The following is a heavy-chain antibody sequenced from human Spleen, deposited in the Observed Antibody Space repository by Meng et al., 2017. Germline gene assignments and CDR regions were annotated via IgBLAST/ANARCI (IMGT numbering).Heavy chain of an antibody. CDR3: ARDRNDYGSHYFDY. CDR2: VYHRGDT. Sequence: QVQLQESGPGLVKPSGTLSLTCTVSGDSISSDIWWSWVRQPPGKGLEWIGEVYHRGDTNYNPSLKSRVTISVDTSKNQFSLKLSSVTAADTAVYYCARDRNDYGSHYFDYWGQGTPVTVSS. D-gene: IGHD4-17*01. J-gene: IGHJ4*02. CDR1: GDSISSDIW. V-gene: IGHV4-4*02.